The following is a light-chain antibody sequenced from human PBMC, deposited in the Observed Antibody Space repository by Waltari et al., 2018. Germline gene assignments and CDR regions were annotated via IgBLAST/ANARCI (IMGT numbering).Light chain of an antibody. CDR3: QQRSSWPLT. Sequence: EIVLTQSPVTLSLSSGDRATLSCRASQSVSSSLAWYQQRPGQAPRLLIYDASNRATGIPARFSGSGSGTDFTLTISSLEPEDFAVYYCQQRSSWPLTFGGGTKVEVK. V-gene: IGKV3-11*01. J-gene: IGKJ4*01. CDR2: DAS. CDR1: QSVSSS.